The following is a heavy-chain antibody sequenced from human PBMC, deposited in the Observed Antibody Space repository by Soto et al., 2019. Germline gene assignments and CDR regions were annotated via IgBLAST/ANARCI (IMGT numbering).Heavy chain of an antibody. CDR3: ARVPIFGVVMYYYYYMDV. CDR2: ISGSGGST. Sequence: GALRLSCAASGFTFSSYAMSWVRQAPGKGLEWVSAISGSGGSTYYADSVKGRFTISRDNSKNTLYLQMNSLRAEDTAVYYCARVPIFGVVMYYYYYMDVWGKGTTVTVSS. D-gene: IGHD3-3*01. J-gene: IGHJ6*03. CDR1: GFTFSSYA. V-gene: IGHV3-23*01.